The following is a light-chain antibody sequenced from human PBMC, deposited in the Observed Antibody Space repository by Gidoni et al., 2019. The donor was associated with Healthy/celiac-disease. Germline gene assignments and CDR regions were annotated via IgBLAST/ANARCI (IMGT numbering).Light chain of an antibody. CDR2: YDS. J-gene: IGLJ2*01. CDR1: NIGSKS. V-gene: IGLV3-21*04. Sequence: SYVLTQPPPASVAPGNTARITCGGNNIGSKSVHWYQQKPGQAPVLVIYYDSDRPSGIPERFSGSNSGNTATLTISRVEAGDEADYYCQVWDSSSDHPVFGGGTKLTVL. CDR3: QVWDSSSDHPV.